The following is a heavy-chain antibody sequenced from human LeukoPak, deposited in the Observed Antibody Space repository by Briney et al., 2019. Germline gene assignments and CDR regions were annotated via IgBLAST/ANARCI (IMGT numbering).Heavy chain of an antibody. Sequence: GGSLRLSCAASGFTFSSYGMHWVRQAPGKGLEWVAFIRYDGSNKYYADSVKGRFTISRDNSKNTPYLQMNSLRAEDTAVYYCAKDLVVVVTATLDYWGQGTLVTVSS. CDR2: IRYDGSNK. D-gene: IGHD2-21*02. V-gene: IGHV3-30*02. J-gene: IGHJ4*02. CDR1: GFTFSSYG. CDR3: AKDLVVVVTATLDY.